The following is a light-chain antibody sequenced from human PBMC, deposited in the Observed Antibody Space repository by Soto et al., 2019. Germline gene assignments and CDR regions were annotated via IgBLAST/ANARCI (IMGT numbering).Light chain of an antibody. CDR1: QSVSSY. CDR3: QQRSNGPLT. V-gene: IGKV3-11*01. CDR2: DAS. Sequence: EIVLTQSPATPSLSPGGRVTLSCRASQSVSSYFAWYQQKPGQAPRLLIYDASNRATGIPARFSGSGSGTDFTLTISSLEPEDFAVYYCQQRSNGPLTFGQGTRLEIK. J-gene: IGKJ5*01.